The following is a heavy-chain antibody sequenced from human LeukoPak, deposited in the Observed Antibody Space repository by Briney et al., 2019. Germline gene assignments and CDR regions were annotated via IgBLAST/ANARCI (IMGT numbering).Heavy chain of an antibody. V-gene: IGHV3-20*04. CDR2: INWDSGRT. Sequence: GGSLRLSCAASGFTFDDFGMSWVRQAPGKGLEWISGINWDSGRTQYAASVKGRFTISRDNAKNYVYLQMNSLRAEDTALYYCARDPSSSTYWYFDIWGRGTLVTVSS. J-gene: IGHJ2*01. CDR1: GFTFDDFG. CDR3: ARDPSSSTYWYFDI. D-gene: IGHD6-13*01.